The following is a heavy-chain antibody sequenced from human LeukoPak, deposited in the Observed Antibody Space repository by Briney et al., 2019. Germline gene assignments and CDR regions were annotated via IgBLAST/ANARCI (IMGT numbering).Heavy chain of an antibody. CDR1: GYTFTSYG. D-gene: IGHD3-22*01. CDR2: ISAYNGNT. V-gene: IGHV1-18*01. Sequence: ASVKVSCKASGYTFTSYGISWVRQAPGQGLEWMGWISAYNGNTNYAQKLQGRVTMTTDTSTSTAYMELRSLRSDDTAVYYCAKVHSSGYYNAPLDAFDIWGQGTMVTVSS. J-gene: IGHJ3*02. CDR3: AKVHSSGYYNAPLDAFDI.